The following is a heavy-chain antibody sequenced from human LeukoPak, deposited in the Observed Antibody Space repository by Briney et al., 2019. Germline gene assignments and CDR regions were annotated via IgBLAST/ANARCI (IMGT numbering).Heavy chain of an antibody. CDR3: ARDPGGSYLDYFDY. D-gene: IGHD1-26*01. CDR1: GFTFSSYE. J-gene: IGHJ4*02. Sequence: TGGSLRLSCAASGFTFSSYEMNWVRQALGKGLEWVSYISGSGSTIYYADSVKGRFTISRDNAKNSLYLQMNSLRAEDTAVYYCARDPGGSYLDYFDYWGQGTLVTVSS. V-gene: IGHV3-48*03. CDR2: ISGSGSTI.